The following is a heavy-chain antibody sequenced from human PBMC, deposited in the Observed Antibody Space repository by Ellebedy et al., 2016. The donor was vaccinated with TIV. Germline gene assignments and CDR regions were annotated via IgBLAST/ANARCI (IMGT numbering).Heavy chain of an antibody. CDR2: INHSGST. CDR1: GGSFSGYY. D-gene: IGHD3-3*01. J-gene: IGHJ4*02. V-gene: IGHV4-34*01. Sequence: SETLSLSXAVYGGSFSGYYWSWIRQPPGKGLEWIGEINHSGSTNYNPSLKSRVTISVDTSKNQFSLKLSSVTAADTAVYYCARGGTIFGVVIAIYFDYWGQGTLVTVSS. CDR3: ARGGTIFGVVIAIYFDY.